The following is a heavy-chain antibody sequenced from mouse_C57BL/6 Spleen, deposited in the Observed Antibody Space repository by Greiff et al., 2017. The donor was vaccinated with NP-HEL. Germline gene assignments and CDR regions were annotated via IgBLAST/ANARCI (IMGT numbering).Heavy chain of an antibody. CDR2: ISYSGST. CDR1: GYSITSDY. Sequence: EVKLVESGPGLAKPSQTLSLTCSVTGYSITSDYWNWIRKFPGHKLEYMGNISYSGSTYYNPSLKSRISITRATSTIQYYLQLKAVTTEDTATYYCARSNNDYPAWFAYWGQGTLVTVSA. CDR3: ARSNNDYPAWFAY. J-gene: IGHJ3*01. D-gene: IGHD2-4*01. V-gene: IGHV3-8*01.